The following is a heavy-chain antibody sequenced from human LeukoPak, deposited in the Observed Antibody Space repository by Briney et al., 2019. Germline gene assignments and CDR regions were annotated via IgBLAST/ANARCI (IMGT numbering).Heavy chain of an antibody. CDR1: GYTFTTYD. CDR3: IVGSYDY. D-gene: IGHD3-16*02. J-gene: IGHJ4*02. Sequence: ASVKVSCKASGYTFTTYDINWVRQTAGQGLEWMGWMSPKSGNTGYAQTFQGRVTMTRDTSISTAYMELSSLSSEDTAVYYCIVGSYDYWGQGTLVTVSS. CDR2: MSPKSGNT. V-gene: IGHV1-8*01.